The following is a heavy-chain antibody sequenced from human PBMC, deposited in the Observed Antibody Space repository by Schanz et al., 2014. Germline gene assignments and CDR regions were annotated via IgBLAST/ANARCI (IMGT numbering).Heavy chain of an antibody. CDR3: ARDRRNADLDY. CDR2: ISGTGGDDT. V-gene: IGHV3-23*04. Sequence: VRLVESGGGVVQPGRSLRLSCAASGFTLSSYGMHWVRQAPGKGLLWVSSISGTGGDDTYYADSVKGRFTISRDNSKNSLYLEMNSLRAEDTALYYCARDRRNADLDYWGQGTLVTVSS. J-gene: IGHJ4*02. D-gene: IGHD1-1*01. CDR1: GFTLSSYG.